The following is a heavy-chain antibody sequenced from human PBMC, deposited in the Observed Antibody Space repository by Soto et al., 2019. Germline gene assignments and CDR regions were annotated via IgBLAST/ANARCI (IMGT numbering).Heavy chain of an antibody. CDR2: INPSGGST. V-gene: IGHV1-46*01. CDR1: GYGYASNY. J-gene: IGHJ3*01. Sequence: GYGYASNYMCSLRQAHGQGLEWMGIINPSGGSTSYAQKFQGRVTMTRDTSTSTVYMELSSLRSEDTQVYYCVRGRMTVFDFWRQGTLVIV. D-gene: IGHD2-21*02. CDR3: VRGRMTVFDF.